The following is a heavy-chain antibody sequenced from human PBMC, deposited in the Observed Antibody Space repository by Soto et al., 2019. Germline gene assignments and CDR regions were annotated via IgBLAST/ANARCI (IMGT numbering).Heavy chain of an antibody. D-gene: IGHD2-15*01. CDR3: ATDSGSTYGGPYYYYGLDV. Sequence: TLSLTCAVYGGSFSGYYWTWIRQPPGTGLEWIGEINHSGSTNYNPSLKSRVTISVDTSKNQFSLKLSSVTAADTAVYYCATDSGSTYGGPYYYYGLDVWGQGTTVTVSS. CDR1: GGSFSGYY. V-gene: IGHV4-34*01. CDR2: INHSGST. J-gene: IGHJ6*02.